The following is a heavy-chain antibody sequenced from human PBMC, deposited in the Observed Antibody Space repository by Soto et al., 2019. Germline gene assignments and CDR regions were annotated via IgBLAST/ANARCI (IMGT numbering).Heavy chain of an antibody. CDR2: IYYSGST. J-gene: IGHJ5*02. D-gene: IGHD5-18*01. Sequence: SETLSLTCTVSGGSISSGDYYWSWIRQPPGKGLEWIGYIYYSGSTYYNPSLKSRVTISVDTSKNQFSLKLSSVTAADTAVYYCAREASGYSYGPRIDAWGQGTLVTVSS. V-gene: IGHV4-30-4*01. CDR3: AREASGYSYGPRIDA. CDR1: GGSISSGDYY.